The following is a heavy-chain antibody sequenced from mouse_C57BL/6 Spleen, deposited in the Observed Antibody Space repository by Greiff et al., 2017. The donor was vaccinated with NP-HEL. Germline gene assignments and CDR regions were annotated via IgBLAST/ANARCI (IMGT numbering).Heavy chain of an antibody. CDR1: GYTFTSYW. V-gene: IGHV1-5*01. D-gene: IGHD1-1*01. CDR3: TRSGLYYGSSDGFAY. J-gene: IGHJ3*01. Sequence: EVQLQQSGTVLARPGASVKMSCKTSGYTFTSYWMHWVKQRPGQGLEWIGAIYPGNSDTSYNQKFKGKAKLTAVTSASTAYMELSSLTNEDSAVYDCTRSGLYYGSSDGFAYWGQGTLVTVSA. CDR2: IYPGNSDT.